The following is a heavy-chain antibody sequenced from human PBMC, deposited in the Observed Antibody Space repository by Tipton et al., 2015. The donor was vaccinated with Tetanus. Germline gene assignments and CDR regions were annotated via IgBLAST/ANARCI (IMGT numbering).Heavy chain of an antibody. CDR3: ARAISSRWGKHDAFDI. V-gene: IGHV3-7*01. CDR1: GFTFNTYW. J-gene: IGHJ3*02. CDR2: IKQDGGEK. D-gene: IGHD3-16*01. Sequence: SLRLSCAASGFTFNTYWMTWVRQVPGKGLEWVANIKQDGGEKYCVDSVKGRFTISRDNARNSLYLQMNSLRAEDTAVYYCARAISSRWGKHDAFDIWGQGTTVAVSS.